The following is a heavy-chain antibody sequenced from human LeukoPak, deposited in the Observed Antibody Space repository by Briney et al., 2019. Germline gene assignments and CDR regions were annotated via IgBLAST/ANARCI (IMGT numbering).Heavy chain of an antibody. V-gene: IGHV3-53*01. Sequence: PGGSLRLSCTASGFTFSSYAMSWVRQAPGKGLEWVSVIYSDGTAYYADSVKGRFTISRDNSKSTLYLQMNSLRADDTAVYYCVRDLTWGQGTLVTVSS. J-gene: IGHJ5*02. CDR3: VRDLT. CDR2: IYSDGTA. CDR1: GFTFSSYA.